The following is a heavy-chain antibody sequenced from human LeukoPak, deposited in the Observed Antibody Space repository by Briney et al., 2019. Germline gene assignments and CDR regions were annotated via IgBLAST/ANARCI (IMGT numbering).Heavy chain of an antibody. CDR1: GYTFTSYD. D-gene: IGHD4-17*01. J-gene: IGHJ4*02. CDR2: MNPNSGNT. V-gene: IGHV1-8*01. Sequence: ASVKVSCKASGYTFTSYDINGVRQATGQGLEGMGCMNPNSGNTGYAQKFQGRVTMTRSTSISTAYMELSSLRSEDTAVYYCARGVDYGDYADYWGQGTLVTVSS. CDR3: ARGVDYGDYADY.